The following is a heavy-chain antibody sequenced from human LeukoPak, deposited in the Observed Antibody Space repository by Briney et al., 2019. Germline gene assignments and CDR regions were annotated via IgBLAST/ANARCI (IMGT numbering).Heavy chain of an antibody. J-gene: IGHJ6*03. CDR3: ARVGEYYYYMDF. CDR1: GASISSYY. D-gene: IGHD3-10*01. CDR2: VSNIEPT. Sequence: SETLSLTCTVSGASISSYYWSWLRQPPGKRLEWIGYVSNIEPTNYNPSLNSRVTISVDTSKNQFSLKLSSVTAADTAVYYCARVGEYYYYMDFWGKGTTVTISS. V-gene: IGHV4-59*01.